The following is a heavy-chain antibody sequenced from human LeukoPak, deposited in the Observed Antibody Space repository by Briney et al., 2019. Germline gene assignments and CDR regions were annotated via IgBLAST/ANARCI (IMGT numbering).Heavy chain of an antibody. D-gene: IGHD2-21*02. V-gene: IGHV4-59*12. CDR2: IYYSGST. CDR3: ARDHLCGGACSSDYDAFDV. Sequence: SETLSLTCTVSGGSISSYYWSWIRQPPGKGLEWIGYIYYSGSTYYNPSLRSRVTISVDTSKNQFSLKLSSVTAADTAVYYCARDHLCGGACSSDYDAFDVWGQGTVVTVSS. CDR1: GGSISSYY. J-gene: IGHJ3*01.